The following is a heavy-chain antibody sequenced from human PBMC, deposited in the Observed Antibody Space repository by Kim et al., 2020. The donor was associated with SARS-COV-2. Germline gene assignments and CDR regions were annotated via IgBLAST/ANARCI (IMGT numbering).Heavy chain of an antibody. CDR1: GGSISSSSYY. J-gene: IGHJ3*02. D-gene: IGHD3-10*01. Sequence: SETLSLTCTVSGGSISSSSYYWGWIRQPPGKGLEWIGSIYYSGSTYYTPSLKSRVTISVDTSKNQFSLKLSSVTAADTAVYYCARHPLSLLWFENAFDIWGQGTRVTVSS. CDR3: ARHPLSLLWFENAFDI. V-gene: IGHV4-39*01. CDR2: IYYSGST.